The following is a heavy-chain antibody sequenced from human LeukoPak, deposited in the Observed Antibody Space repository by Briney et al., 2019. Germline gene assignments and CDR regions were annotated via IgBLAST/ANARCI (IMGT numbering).Heavy chain of an antibody. CDR2: ISAYNGNT. D-gene: IGHD3-10*01. V-gene: IGHV1-18*01. CDR1: GYTFTSYG. Sequence: ASVKVSCKASGYTFTSYGISWVRQAPGQGLEWMGWISAYNGNTNYAQKLQGRVTMTTDTSTSTAYMELRSPRSDDTAVYYCARDLLPPNYYGSGSHDFDYWGQGTLVTVSS. CDR3: ARDLLPPNYYGSGSHDFDY. J-gene: IGHJ4*02.